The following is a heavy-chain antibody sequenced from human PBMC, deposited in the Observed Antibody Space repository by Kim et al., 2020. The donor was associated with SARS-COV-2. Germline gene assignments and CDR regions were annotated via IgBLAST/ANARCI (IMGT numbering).Heavy chain of an antibody. V-gene: IGHV5-51*01. CDR3: ARHVVYYYYYMDV. J-gene: IGHJ6*03. Sequence: YSPSFQGKVTISAAKSISTAYLQWSSLKASDTAMYYCARHVVYYYYYMDVWGKGTTVTVSS. D-gene: IGHD2-15*01.